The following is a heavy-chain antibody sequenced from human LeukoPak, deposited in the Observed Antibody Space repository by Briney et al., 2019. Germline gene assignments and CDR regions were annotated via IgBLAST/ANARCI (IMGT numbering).Heavy chain of an antibody. CDR2: ISGSGGST. D-gene: IGHD4-17*01. CDR3: AKSMTTVTTLEIDY. Sequence: PGGSLRLSCAASGFTFSSYSMNWVRQAPGKGLEWVSAISGSGGSTYYADSVKGRFTISRDNSKNTLYLQMNSLRAEDTAVYYCAKSMTTVTTLEIDYWGQGTLVTVSS. V-gene: IGHV3-23*01. J-gene: IGHJ4*02. CDR1: GFTFSSYS.